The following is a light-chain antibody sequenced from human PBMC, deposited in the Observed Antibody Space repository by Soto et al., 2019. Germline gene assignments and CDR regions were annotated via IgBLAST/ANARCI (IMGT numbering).Light chain of an antibody. CDR3: SSYAGTNIDVV. CDR2: EVN. V-gene: IGLV2-8*01. J-gene: IGLJ2*01. Sequence: QSALTQPPSASGSPGQSVTISCTGTSSDVGGYVYVSWYQQYPGKAPKLIIYEVNKRTSGVPDRFSGSKSGNTASLTVSGLQAEDEAHYYCSSYAGTNIDVVFGGGTKLTVL. CDR1: SSDVGGYVY.